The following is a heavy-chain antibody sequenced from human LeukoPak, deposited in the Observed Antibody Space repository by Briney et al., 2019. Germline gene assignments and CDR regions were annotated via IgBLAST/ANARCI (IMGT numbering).Heavy chain of an antibody. CDR1: GGSISSSSYY. CDR3: ARVGGIYDYVWGSYRHDPFDI. D-gene: IGHD3-16*02. J-gene: IGHJ3*02. V-gene: IGHV4-39*07. Sequence: SETLSLTCTVSGGSISSSSYYWGWIRQPPGKGLEWIGSIYYSGSTYYNPSLKSQVTISVDTSKNQFSLKLSSVTAADTAVYYCARVGGIYDYVWGSYRHDPFDIWGQGTMVTVSS. CDR2: IYYSGST.